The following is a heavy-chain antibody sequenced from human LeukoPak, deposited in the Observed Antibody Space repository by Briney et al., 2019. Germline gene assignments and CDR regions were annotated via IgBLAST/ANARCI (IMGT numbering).Heavy chain of an antibody. D-gene: IGHD2-15*01. CDR3: ARVSEGGGTFNAFDY. Sequence: EASVKVSCKASGYTFTSYYIHWVRQAPGHGLEWTGIINPSGETTSYAQKFQGRVTMTRDMSTSTVYLELSSLRSEDTAVYYCARVSEGGGTFNAFDYWGQGTLVTVSS. J-gene: IGHJ4*02. CDR2: INPSGETT. CDR1: GYTFTSYY. V-gene: IGHV1-46*01.